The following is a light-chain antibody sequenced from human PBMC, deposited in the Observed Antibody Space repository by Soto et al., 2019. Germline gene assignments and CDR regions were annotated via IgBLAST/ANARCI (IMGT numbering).Light chain of an antibody. V-gene: IGKV3-20*01. Sequence: EVVLTQSPGTLSLSLGERATLSCRASQSIARSYLAWYQQKPGQAPRLLIYDASNRATGIPDRFSGSGSGTDFTLTISRLEPEDFPVCYCQQYAYSPITFGQGTRLEI. CDR3: QQYAYSPIT. CDR2: DAS. J-gene: IGKJ5*01. CDR1: QSIARSY.